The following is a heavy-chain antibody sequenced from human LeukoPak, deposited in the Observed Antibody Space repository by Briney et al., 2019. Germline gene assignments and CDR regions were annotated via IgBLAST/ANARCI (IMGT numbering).Heavy chain of an antibody. Sequence: PGRSLRLSCAASGFTFSNYAIHWVRQAPGKGLEWVAFISFDGTNKHYADSVKGRFTISRDNSKTTLYLQMNSLRPEDTAVYYCARARFGYNRGPLDYWGQGILSPSPQ. CDR2: ISFDGTNK. J-gene: IGHJ4*02. CDR3: ARARFGYNRGPLDY. D-gene: IGHD5-24*01. V-gene: IGHV3-30-3*01. CDR1: GFTFSNYA.